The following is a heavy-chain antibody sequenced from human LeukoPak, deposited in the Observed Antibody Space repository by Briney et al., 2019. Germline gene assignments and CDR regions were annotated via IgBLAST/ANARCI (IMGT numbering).Heavy chain of an antibody. CDR2: ISGGGGTTYYA. D-gene: IGHD3-9*01. CDR3: AKFYDILTGYIDY. Sequence: GGSLRLSCAASGFTFSGYAMCWVRQSPGKGLEWVSAISGGGGTTYYAYYADSVKGRFTISRDNSKNTLYLLMNSLRAEDTAVYYCAKFYDILTGYIDYWGQGTLVTVSS. CDR1: GFTFSGYA. J-gene: IGHJ4*02. V-gene: IGHV3-23*01.